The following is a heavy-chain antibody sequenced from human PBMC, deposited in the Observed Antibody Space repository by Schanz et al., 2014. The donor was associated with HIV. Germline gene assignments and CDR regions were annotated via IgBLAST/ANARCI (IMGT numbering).Heavy chain of an antibody. CDR3: AKMARSVAAPLYFDY. V-gene: IGHV3-23*04. J-gene: IGHJ4*02. CDR2: ISGSGGSP. Sequence: EVRLVESGGGWVQSGGEVRGEGEASGGRGRKVWVTWVRQAPGKGLEWVSTISGSGGSPYYADSVKGRFTISRDNSKNTLYLQMNSLRAEDTAVYYCAKMARSVAAPLYFDYWGQGTLVTVSS. CDR1: GGRGRKVW. D-gene: IGHD6-19*01.